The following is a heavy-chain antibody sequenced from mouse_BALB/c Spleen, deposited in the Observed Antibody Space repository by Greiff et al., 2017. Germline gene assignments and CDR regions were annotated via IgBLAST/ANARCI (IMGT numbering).Heavy chain of an antibody. V-gene: IGHV6-6*02. J-gene: IGHJ4*01. CDR3: TRLLPLYYYAMDY. CDR2: IRLKSDNYAT. Sequence: EVQGVESGGGLVQPGGSMKLSCVASGFTFSSYWMSWVRQSPEKGLEWVAEIRLKSDNYATHYAESVKGKSTISRDDSKSRLYLQMNSLRAEDTGIYYCTRLLPLYYYAMDYWGQGTSVTVSS. D-gene: IGHD2-1*01. CDR1: GFTFSSYW.